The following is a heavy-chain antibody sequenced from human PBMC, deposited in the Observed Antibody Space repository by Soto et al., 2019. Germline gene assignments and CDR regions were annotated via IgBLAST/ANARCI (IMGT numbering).Heavy chain of an antibody. J-gene: IGHJ6*02. D-gene: IGHD3-10*01. CDR1: GFTFSSYG. CDR3: AKDRHTMVRGVTGHYYYYYDMDV. V-gene: IGHV3-30*18. CDR2: ISYDGSNK. Sequence: GGSLRLSCAASGFTFSSYGMHWVRQAPGKGLEWVAVISYDGSNKYYADSVTGRFTISRDNSKNTLYLQMNSLRAEDTAVYYCAKDRHTMVRGVTGHYYYYYDMDVWGQWTTVTVSS.